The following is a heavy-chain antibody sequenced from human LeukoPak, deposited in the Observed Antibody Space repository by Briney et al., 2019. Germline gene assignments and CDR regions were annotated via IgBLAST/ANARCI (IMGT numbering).Heavy chain of an antibody. Sequence: GASVKVSCKASGYTFTSYGISWVRQAPGQGLEWRGWISAYNGNTNYAQKLQGRVTMTTDTSTSTAYMELRSLRSDDTAVYYCARDFRHHYDFWSGYYRWGQGTLVTVSS. CDR3: ARDFRHHYDFWSGYYR. CDR2: ISAYNGNT. V-gene: IGHV1-18*01. CDR1: GYTFTSYG. J-gene: IGHJ4*02. D-gene: IGHD3-3*01.